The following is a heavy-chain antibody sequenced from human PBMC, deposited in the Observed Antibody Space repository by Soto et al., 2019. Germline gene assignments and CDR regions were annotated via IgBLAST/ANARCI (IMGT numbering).Heavy chain of an antibody. CDR2: ISYDGRNK. CDR3: SGESGGLFYLDY. V-gene: IGHV3-30*04. D-gene: IGHD3-16*01. CDR1: GFTFSSYT. Sequence: PGGSLRLSCAASGFTFSSYTMHWVRQAPGNGLEWVAVISYDGRNKYYADSVKGRLTISRDNSKNTLYLQMNSLRSEATAVYYCSGESGGLFYLDYWGQGSLVTVSS. J-gene: IGHJ4*02.